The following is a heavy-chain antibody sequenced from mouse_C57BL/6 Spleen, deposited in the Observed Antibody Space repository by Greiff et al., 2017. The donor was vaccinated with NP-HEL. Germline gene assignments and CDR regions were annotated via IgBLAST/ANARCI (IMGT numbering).Heavy chain of an antibody. D-gene: IGHD2-4*01. CDR3: ASPLIYYDYDSYAMDY. Sequence: VQLQQSGPELVKPGASVKISCKASGYAFSSSWMNWVKQRPGKGLEWIGRIYPGDGDTNYNGKFKGKATLTADKSSSTAYMQLSSLTSEDSAVYFCASPLIYYDYDSYAMDYWGQGTSVTVSS. CDR1: GYAFSSSW. J-gene: IGHJ4*01. V-gene: IGHV1-82*01. CDR2: IYPGDGDT.